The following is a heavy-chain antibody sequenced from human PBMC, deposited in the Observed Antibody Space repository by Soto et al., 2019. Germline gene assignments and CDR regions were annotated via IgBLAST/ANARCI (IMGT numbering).Heavy chain of an antibody. CDR1: GFSLSSTGVG. CDR3: AHGTFGGIIVAGAMDV. D-gene: IGHD3-16*02. J-gene: IGHJ6*02. CDR2: IYWDDDK. V-gene: IGHV2-5*02. Sequence: SGPTLVNPSQTLTLTCTFSGFSLSSTGVGVAWIRQPPGKALEWLAVIYWDDDKRYSTSLRNRLTVSKDTSKNQVVLTMTNVAPADTATYYCAHGTFGGIIVAGAMDVWGQGTTVTVSS.